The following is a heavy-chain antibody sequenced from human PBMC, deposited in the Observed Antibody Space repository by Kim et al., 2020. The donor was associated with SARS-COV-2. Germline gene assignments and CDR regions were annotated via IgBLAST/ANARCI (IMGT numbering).Heavy chain of an antibody. Sequence: TTNYADSVKGRFTIARDNSKNTLYLQMNSLRAEDTAVYYCAKGGSYIDYWGQGTLVTVSS. J-gene: IGHJ4*02. CDR2: TT. D-gene: IGHD3-16*01. V-gene: IGHV3-23*01. CDR3: AKGGSYIDY.